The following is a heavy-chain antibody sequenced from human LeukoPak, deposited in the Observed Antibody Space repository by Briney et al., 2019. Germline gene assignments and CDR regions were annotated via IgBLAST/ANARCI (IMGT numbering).Heavy chain of an antibody. CDR3: ARDHYYDSSGYYWDLRY. D-gene: IGHD3-22*01. Sequence: RSGGSLRLSCAASGFTFSSYSMNWVRQAPGKGLEWVSYISSSSSTIYYADSVKGRFTISRDNAKNSLYLQMNSLGDEDTAVYYCARDHYYDSSGYYWDLRYWGQGTLVTVSS. J-gene: IGHJ4*02. V-gene: IGHV3-48*02. CDR2: ISSSSSTI. CDR1: GFTFSSYS.